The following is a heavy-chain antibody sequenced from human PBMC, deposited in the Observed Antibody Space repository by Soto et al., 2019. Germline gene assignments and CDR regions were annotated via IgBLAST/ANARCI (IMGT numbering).Heavy chain of an antibody. CDR2: ISSSSSYI. CDR3: ARDPDGYCGSTSCLGYFDY. CDR1: GFTFSSYS. V-gene: IGHV3-21*01. J-gene: IGHJ4*02. Sequence: GGSLRLSCAASGFTFSSYSMNWVRQAPGKGLEWVSSISSSSSYIYYADSVKGRFTISRDNAKNSLYLQMNSLRAEDTAVYYCARDPDGYCGSTSCLGYFDYGGQGPLVTVSS. D-gene: IGHD2-2*01.